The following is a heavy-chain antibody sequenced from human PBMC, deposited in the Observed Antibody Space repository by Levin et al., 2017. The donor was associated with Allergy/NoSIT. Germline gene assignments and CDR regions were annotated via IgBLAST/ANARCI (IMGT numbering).Heavy chain of an antibody. D-gene: IGHD3-9*01. CDR3: ARDWLDYDILTGYYNPYYYYGMDV. CDR1: GFTFSSYG. CDR2: IWYDGSNK. V-gene: IGHV3-33*01. J-gene: IGHJ6*02. Sequence: PGGSLRLSCAASGFTFSSYGMHWVRQAPGKGLEWVAVIWYDGSNKYYADSVKGRFTISRDNSKNTLYLQMNSLRAEDTAVYYCARDWLDYDILTGYYNPYYYYGMDVWGQGTTVTVSS.